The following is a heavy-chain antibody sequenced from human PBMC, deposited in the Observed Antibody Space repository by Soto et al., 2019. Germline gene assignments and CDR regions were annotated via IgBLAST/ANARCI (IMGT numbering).Heavy chain of an antibody. CDR1: GFTFDDYA. CDR2: ISWNSGSI. J-gene: IGHJ3*02. D-gene: IGHD3-10*01. CDR3: AKDIVTMVRGVARGAFDI. V-gene: IGHV3-9*01. Sequence: EVQLVESGGGLVQPGRSLRLSCAASGFTFDDYAMHWVRQAPGKGLEWVSGISWNSGSIGYADSVKGRFTISRDNAKNSLYLQMNSLRAEDTALYYCAKDIVTMVRGVARGAFDIWGQGTMVTVSS.